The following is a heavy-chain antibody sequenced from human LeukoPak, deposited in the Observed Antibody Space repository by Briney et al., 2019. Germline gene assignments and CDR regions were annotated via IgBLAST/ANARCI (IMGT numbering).Heavy chain of an antibody. CDR3: ARPGRYCSSTSCYREGNFDY. J-gene: IGHJ4*02. Sequence: PSETLSLTCTVSGGSISSSSYYWGWFRQPPGKGLEWIGSSYYSGSTYYNPSLKSRVTISIDTSKNQFSLKLSSVTAADTAVYYCARPGRYCSSTSCYREGNFDYWGQGTLVTVSS. D-gene: IGHD2-2*02. V-gene: IGHV4-39*01. CDR2: SYYSGST. CDR1: GGSISSSSYY.